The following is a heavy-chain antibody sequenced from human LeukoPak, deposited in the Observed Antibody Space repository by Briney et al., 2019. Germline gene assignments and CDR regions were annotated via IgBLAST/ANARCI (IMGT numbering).Heavy chain of an antibody. CDR1: GFTVSSKY. CDR2: IYSGGDT. V-gene: IGHV3-53*01. CDR3: ARDIPRGKSYFDY. Sequence: GGSLRLSCAASGFTVSSKYMNWIRQAPGKGLEWVSVIYSGGDTYYADSVKGRFTISRDNSKNTLYLQMNSLRAEDTGVYFCARDIPRGKSYFDYWGQGTQVTVSS. J-gene: IGHJ4*02. D-gene: IGHD3-16*01.